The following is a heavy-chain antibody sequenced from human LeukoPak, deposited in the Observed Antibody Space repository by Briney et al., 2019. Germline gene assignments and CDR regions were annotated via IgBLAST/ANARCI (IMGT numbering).Heavy chain of an antibody. CDR3: ARASAVVAAYFSGYYYYMDV. CDR2: IYYSGST. V-gene: IGHV4-39*07. J-gene: IGHJ6*03. D-gene: IGHD2-15*01. Sequence: SETLSLTCTVPGGSISSSSYYWGWIRQPPGKGLEWIGSIYYSGSTYYNPSLKSRVTISVNTSTNQFSLKLSSVSASDTAVYYCARASAVVAAYFSGYYYYMDVWGKGTTVTVSS. CDR1: GGSISSSSYY.